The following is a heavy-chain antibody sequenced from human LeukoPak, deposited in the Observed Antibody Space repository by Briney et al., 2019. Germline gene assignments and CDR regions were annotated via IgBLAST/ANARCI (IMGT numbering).Heavy chain of an antibody. D-gene: IGHD3-3*01. J-gene: IGHJ4*02. Sequence: GGSLRLSCAASGFTFSSYAMSWVRQAPGKGLEWVSAISGSGGSTYYADSVKGRFTISRDNSKNTLYLQMNSLRAEDTAVYYCVKETYDFWSGYPRGSFDYWGQGTLVTVSS. V-gene: IGHV3-23*01. CDR2: ISGSGGST. CDR3: VKETYDFWSGYPRGSFDY. CDR1: GFTFSSYA.